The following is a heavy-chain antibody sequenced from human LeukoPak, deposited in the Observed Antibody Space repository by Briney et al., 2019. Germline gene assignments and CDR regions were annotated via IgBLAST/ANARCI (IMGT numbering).Heavy chain of an antibody. J-gene: IGHJ4*02. CDR2: IYSGGGT. CDR1: GFTVSSDV. V-gene: IGHV3-53*01. CDR3: ARNLRLEYYFDY. Sequence: PGGSLRLSCAASGFTVSSDVMSWVRQAPGKGLEWVSIIYSGGGTYYADSVKGRFTISRDNSKNTLYLQMNSLRVEDTAVYYCARNLRLEYYFDYWGQGTLVTVSS.